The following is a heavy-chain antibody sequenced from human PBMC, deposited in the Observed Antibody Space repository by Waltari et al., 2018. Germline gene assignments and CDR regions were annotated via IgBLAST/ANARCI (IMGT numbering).Heavy chain of an antibody. J-gene: IGHJ4*02. Sequence: EVQLVESGGGLVQPGGSLRLSCAASGFTFSSYSMNWVRQAPGKGLEGVSYISSSSSTIYYADSVKGRFTISRDNAKNSLYLQMNSLRAEDTAVYYCARDRYSGSYSYFDYWGQGTLVTVSS. V-gene: IGHV3-48*01. D-gene: IGHD1-26*01. CDR3: ARDRYSGSYSYFDY. CDR2: ISSSSSTI. CDR1: GFTFSSYS.